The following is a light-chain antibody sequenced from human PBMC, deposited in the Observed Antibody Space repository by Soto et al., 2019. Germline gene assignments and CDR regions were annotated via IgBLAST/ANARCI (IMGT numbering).Light chain of an antibody. V-gene: IGKV3-20*01. CDR3: QHYGASPKYT. J-gene: IGKJ5*01. CDR2: GAS. CDR1: QSVSSSS. Sequence: EIVLTQSPGTLSLSPGQRATLSCRASQSVSSSSLARYQQRPGQAPRLLIYGASRRATGIPDRFSGSGSGTDFTLTISRLEPEDFAVYYCQHYGASPKYTFGQGTRLEI.